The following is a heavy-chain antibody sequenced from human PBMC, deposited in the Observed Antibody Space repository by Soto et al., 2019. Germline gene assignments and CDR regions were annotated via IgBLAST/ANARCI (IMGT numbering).Heavy chain of an antibody. CDR3: ARDFKKGSYLDY. CDR2: MNSDGSTT. D-gene: IGHD3-10*01. V-gene: IGHV3-74*01. CDR1: GFTFGNYW. Sequence: GGSLRLSCAASGFTFGNYWMHWVRQAPGKGLEWVSRMNSDGSTTNYADSVKGRFTVSRDNARNTLHLQMNSLRAEDTAVYYCARDFKKGSYLDYWGQGTPVTVSS. J-gene: IGHJ4*02.